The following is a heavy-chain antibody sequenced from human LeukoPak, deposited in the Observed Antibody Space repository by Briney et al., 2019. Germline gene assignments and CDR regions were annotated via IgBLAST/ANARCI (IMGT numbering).Heavy chain of an antibody. CDR2: IYPDDSDI. CDR1: GYRFNDYW. CDR3: ARHGRGSRSPNAFDF. V-gene: IGHV5-51*01. J-gene: IGHJ3*01. Sequence: GESLKISCKGSGYRFNDYWIGWVRQMPGKGLQWMGIIYPDDSDIRYSPSFQGQVTLSADKSIITAYLQWSSLKASDTAMYYCARHGRGSRSPNAFDFWGQGTMVTVSS. D-gene: IGHD3-10*01.